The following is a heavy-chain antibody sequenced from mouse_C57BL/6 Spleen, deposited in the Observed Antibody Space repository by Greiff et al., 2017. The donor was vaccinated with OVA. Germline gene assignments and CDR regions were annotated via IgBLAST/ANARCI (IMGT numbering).Heavy chain of an antibody. J-gene: IGHJ1*03. CDR2: IHPSSGST. Sequence: QVQLQQPGAELVKPGASVKLSCKASGYTFTSYWMHWVKQRPGQGLEWIGMIHPSSGSTNYNEKFKSKATLTVDTSSSTAYMQLSSLTSEDSAVYYCARGAITTVVEDWYFDVWGTGTTVTVSS. D-gene: IGHD1-1*01. V-gene: IGHV1-64*01. CDR1: GYTFTSYW. CDR3: ARGAITTVVEDWYFDV.